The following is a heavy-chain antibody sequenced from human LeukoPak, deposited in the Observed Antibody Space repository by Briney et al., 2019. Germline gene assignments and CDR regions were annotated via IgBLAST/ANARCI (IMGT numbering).Heavy chain of an antibody. Sequence: GGSLRLSCAASGFTFSRYAMSWARQAPGKGLEWVSSIRGSGGSTYYADSVKGRFTISRDNSKNTLYLQMNSLRAEDTAVYYCAKPTYYYDSSGYYETYYFDYWGQGTLVTVSS. D-gene: IGHD3-22*01. V-gene: IGHV3-23*01. J-gene: IGHJ4*02. CDR2: IRGSGGST. CDR1: GFTFSRYA. CDR3: AKPTYYYDSSGYYETYYFDY.